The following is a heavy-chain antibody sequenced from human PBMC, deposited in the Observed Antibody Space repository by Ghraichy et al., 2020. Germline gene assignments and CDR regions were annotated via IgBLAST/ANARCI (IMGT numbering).Heavy chain of an antibody. Sequence: SETLSLTCTVSGGSISSGDYYWSWIRQPPGKGLEWIGYIYYSGSTYYNPSLKSRVTISVDTSKNQFSLKLSSVTAADTAVYYCARDSNDSSGKFDYWGQGTLVTVSS. CDR1: GGSISSGDYY. V-gene: IGHV4-30-4*01. CDR2: IYYSGST. CDR3: ARDSNDSSGKFDY. J-gene: IGHJ4*02. D-gene: IGHD3-22*01.